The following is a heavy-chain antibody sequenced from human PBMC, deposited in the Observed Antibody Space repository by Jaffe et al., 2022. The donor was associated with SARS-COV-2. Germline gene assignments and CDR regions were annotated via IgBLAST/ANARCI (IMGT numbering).Heavy chain of an antibody. D-gene: IGHD1-1*01. CDR2: TYYRSTWYN. V-gene: IGHV6-1*01. J-gene: IGHJ4*02. CDR3: TRGGSLPGTPLDH. CDR1: GDSVSSNTTA. Sequence: QVQLQQSGPGLVKPSQTLSLTCAISGDSVSSNTTAWNWVRQSPSRGLEWLGRTYYRSTWYNDYAESVKSRMTINPDTSKNQFSLQLNSVTPEDTAIYYCTRGGSLPGTPLDHWGQGTLVTVSS.